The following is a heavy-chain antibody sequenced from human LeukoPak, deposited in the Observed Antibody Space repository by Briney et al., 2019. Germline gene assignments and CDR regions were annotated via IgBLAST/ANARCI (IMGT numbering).Heavy chain of an antibody. J-gene: IGHJ3*02. CDR2: IYHSGST. V-gene: IGHV4-4*02. Sequence: SGTLSLTCAVSGGSISSSNWWSWVRQPPGKGLEWIGEIYHSGSTNYNPSLKSRVTISADKSKNQFSLKLSSVTAADTAVYYCAREAQSAADAFDIWGQGTMVTVSS. CDR1: GGSISSSNW. CDR3: AREAQSAADAFDI.